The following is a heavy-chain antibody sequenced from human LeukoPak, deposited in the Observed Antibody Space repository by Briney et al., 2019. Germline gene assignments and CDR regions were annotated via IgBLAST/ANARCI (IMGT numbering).Heavy chain of an antibody. J-gene: IGHJ4*02. CDR2: LYTGESA. D-gene: IGHD4-17*01. CDR3: ARARVITHDFDY. V-gene: IGHV4-4*07. CDR1: GGSISTYY. Sequence: SETLSLTCTVSGGSISTYYWIWIRQPAGKGLEWIGRLYTGESATYNPSFKSRITMSLDTSKNQFSLRLTSVTAADTAVYYCARARVITHDFDYWGQGTLVTVSS.